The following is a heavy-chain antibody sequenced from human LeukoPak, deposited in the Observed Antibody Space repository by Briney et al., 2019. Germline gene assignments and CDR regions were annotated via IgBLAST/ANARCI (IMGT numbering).Heavy chain of an antibody. CDR3: ESDRIEVDAFDI. Sequence: SETLSLTCTVCGGSISSSSSYWGWIRQPPGKGLEWTGRIYYSGSTYCNPSLKSRVTISVDTSKIQFSLKLSSVTAADTAVYDCESDRIEVDAFDIWGQGTMVTVSS. D-gene: IGHD2-15*01. CDR1: GGSISSSSSY. CDR2: IYYSGST. J-gene: IGHJ3*02. V-gene: IGHV4-39*07.